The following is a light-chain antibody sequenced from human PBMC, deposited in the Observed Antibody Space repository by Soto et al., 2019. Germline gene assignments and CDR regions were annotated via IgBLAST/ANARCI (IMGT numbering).Light chain of an antibody. CDR1: SSNIGSNT. J-gene: IGLJ1*01. V-gene: IGLV1-44*01. CDR3: QSYDDSLSVHYV. Sequence: QSVLTQPPSASGTPGQRVTISCSGSSSNIGSNTVNWYQQLPGTAPKLLIYSNNQRPSGVPDRFSGSKSGTSASLAISGLQSEDEADYYCQSYDDSLSVHYVFGTGTKVTVL. CDR2: SNN.